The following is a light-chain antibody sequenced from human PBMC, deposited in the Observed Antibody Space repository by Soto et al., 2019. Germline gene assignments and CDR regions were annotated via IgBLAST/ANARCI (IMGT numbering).Light chain of an antibody. CDR1: SGDVGGYNY. Sequence: QSALTQPASVSGSPGQSITISCTGTSGDVGGYNYVSWYQQHPGKAPKLMIYDVSNRPSGVSNRFSGSKSGNTASLTISGLQAEDEADYYFCSYTSGSTLIFGGGTKVTVL. CDR2: DVS. V-gene: IGLV2-14*01. J-gene: IGLJ2*01. CDR3: CSYTSGSTLI.